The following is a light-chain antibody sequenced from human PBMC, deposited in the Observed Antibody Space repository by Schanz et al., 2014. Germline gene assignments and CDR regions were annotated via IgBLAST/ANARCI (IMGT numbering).Light chain of an antibody. CDR3: SSYTRSSTQV. Sequence: QSALTQPPSASGSPGQSVTISRTGTSRDVGGYNYVSWYQQHPGKAPKVMIYDVSNRPSGVSNRFSGSKSGNTASLTVSGLQAEDEADYYCSSYTRSSTQVFGGGTKLTVL. J-gene: IGLJ3*02. CDR2: DVS. CDR1: SRDVGGYNY. V-gene: IGLV2-14*03.